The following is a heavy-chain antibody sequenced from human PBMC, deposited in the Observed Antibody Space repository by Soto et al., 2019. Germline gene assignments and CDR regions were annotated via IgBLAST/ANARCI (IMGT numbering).Heavy chain of an antibody. V-gene: IGHV3-9*01. CDR1: GFTFDDNA. CDR3: AREYTAWPLAYGLDV. J-gene: IGHJ6*02. CDR2: INWKSDI. D-gene: IGHD2-2*02. Sequence: PGGSLRLSCAVSGFTFDDNAMHWVRQAPEKGLEWVSGINWKSDIGYADSVKGRFTISRDNAENSLYLQMNSLRAEDTALYYCAREYTAWPLAYGLDVWGQGTTVTVS.